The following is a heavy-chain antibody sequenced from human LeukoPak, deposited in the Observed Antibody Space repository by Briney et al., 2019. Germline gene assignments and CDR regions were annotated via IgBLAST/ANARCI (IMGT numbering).Heavy chain of an antibody. CDR1: GASISSYY. V-gene: IGHV4-4*09. CDR2: IHVSGGT. CDR3: AKGTSTVVTPNYYYYYSMDA. D-gene: IGHD4-23*01. Sequence: SETLSLTCTVSGASISSYYWNWIRQSPGKGLEWIGYIHVSGGTSYDPSLKSRVTISIDTSKNQFSLKLSSVTAADTAVYYCAKGTSTVVTPNYYYYYSMDAWGKGTTVTVSS. J-gene: IGHJ6*03.